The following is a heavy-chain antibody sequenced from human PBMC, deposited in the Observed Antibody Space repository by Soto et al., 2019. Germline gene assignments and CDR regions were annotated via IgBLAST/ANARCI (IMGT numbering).Heavy chain of an antibody. CDR2: IKQDGSEK. D-gene: IGHD2-15*01. CDR3: ARVPSRRGVVAPLLYWFDP. V-gene: IGHV3-7*01. CDR1: GFTFSSYW. J-gene: IGHJ5*02. Sequence: PGGSLRLSCAASGFTFSSYWMSWVRQALGKGLEWVANIKQDGSEKYYVDSVKGRFTISRDNAKNSLYLQMNSLRSEDTAVYYCARVPSRRGVVAPLLYWFDPWGQGTLVTVSS.